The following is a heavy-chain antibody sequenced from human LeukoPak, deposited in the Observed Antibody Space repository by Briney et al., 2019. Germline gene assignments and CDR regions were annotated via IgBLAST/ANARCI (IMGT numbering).Heavy chain of an antibody. J-gene: IGHJ5*02. CDR2: IYHSGST. CDR3: ARHDSYKWFDP. Sequence: SETLSLTCAVSGYSISSGYYWGWIRQPPGKGLEWIGSIYHSGSTYFNPSLKSRVTISVDTSKNQFSPEMSSVTAADTAVYYCARHDSYKWFDPWGQGTLVTVSS. V-gene: IGHV4-38-2*01. D-gene: IGHD4-11*01. CDR1: GYSISSGYY.